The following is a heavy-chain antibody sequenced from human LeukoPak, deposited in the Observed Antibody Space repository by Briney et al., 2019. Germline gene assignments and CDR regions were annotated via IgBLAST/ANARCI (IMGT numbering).Heavy chain of an antibody. CDR1: GFTFSSYA. J-gene: IGHJ4*02. V-gene: IGHV3-23*01. CDR2: ISGSGGST. CDR3: ARIPDQIVGATDFDY. Sequence: PGGSLRLSCAASGFTFSSYAMSWVRQAPGKGLEWVSAISGSGGSTYYADSVKGRFTISRDNSKNTLYLQMNSLRAEDTAVYYCARIPDQIVGATDFDYWGQGTLVTVSS. D-gene: IGHD1-26*01.